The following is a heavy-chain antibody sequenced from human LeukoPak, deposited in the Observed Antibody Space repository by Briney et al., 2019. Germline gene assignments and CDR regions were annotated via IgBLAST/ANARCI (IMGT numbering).Heavy chain of an antibody. V-gene: IGHV3-30-3*01. J-gene: IGHJ5*02. D-gene: IGHD3-10*01. CDR3: ARVVGNYYGSGSSYNWFDP. CDR2: ISYDGSNK. CDR1: GFTFSSYA. Sequence: GGSLRLSCAASGFTFSSYAMHWVRQAPGKGLEWVAVISYDGSNKYYADSVKGRFTISRDNSKNTLYLQMNSLRAEGTAVYYCARVVGNYYGSGSSYNWFDPWGQGTLVTVSS.